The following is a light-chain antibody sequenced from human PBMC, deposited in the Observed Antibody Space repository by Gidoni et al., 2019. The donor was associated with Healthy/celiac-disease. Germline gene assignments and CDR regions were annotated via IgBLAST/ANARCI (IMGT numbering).Light chain of an antibody. CDR3: QQYYSTPDT. CDR2: WAS. Sequence: DIVMTQSPDSLAVSLGERATINCKSSQSVLYSSNNKNYLAWYQQNPGQPPKLLIYWASTRESGVPDRFSGSGSGTDVTLTISSLQAEDVAVYYCQQYYSTPDTFGQGTKLEIK. J-gene: IGKJ2*01. CDR1: QSVLYSSNNKNY. V-gene: IGKV4-1*01.